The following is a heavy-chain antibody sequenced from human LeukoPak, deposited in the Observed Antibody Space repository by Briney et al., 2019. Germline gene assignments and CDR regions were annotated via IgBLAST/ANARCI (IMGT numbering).Heavy chain of an antibody. V-gene: IGHV3-66*01. Sequence: GGSLRLSCAASGFTVSSNYMSWVRQAPGKGLEWVSVIYSGGSTYYADSVKGRFTISRDNSKNTLYLQMNSLRAEDTAVYYCARDESGENYYDSSGYYIDPWGQGTLVTVSS. CDR1: GFTVSSNY. CDR3: ARDESGENYYDSSGYYIDP. CDR2: IYSGGST. J-gene: IGHJ5*02. D-gene: IGHD3-22*01.